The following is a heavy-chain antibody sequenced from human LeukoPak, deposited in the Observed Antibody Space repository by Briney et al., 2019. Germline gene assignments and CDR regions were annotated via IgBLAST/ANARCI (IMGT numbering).Heavy chain of an antibody. Sequence: ASVKVSCKASGGTFSSYAISWVRQAPGQGLEWMGGIIPIFGTANYAQKFQGRVTITADESTSTAYMELSSLRSEDTAVYYCARVPDYDIVGEYYYYYMDVWGKGTTVTVSS. CDR1: GGTFSSYA. J-gene: IGHJ6*03. CDR3: ARVPDYDIVGEYYYYYMDV. CDR2: IIPIFGTA. D-gene: IGHD3-9*01. V-gene: IGHV1-69*13.